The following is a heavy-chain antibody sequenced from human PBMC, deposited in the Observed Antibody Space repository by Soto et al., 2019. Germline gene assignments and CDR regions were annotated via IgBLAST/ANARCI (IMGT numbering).Heavy chain of an antibody. CDR1: GFTVSSYT. J-gene: IGHJ4*02. CDR3: ARGAGDLPY. V-gene: IGHV3-21*01. Sequence: EGQLVESGGGLVRPWGSLRLSCAASGFTVSSYTMTWVRQAPGKGLEWVSSSSFSSTNIHYADSVKGRFTISRDNAKNSLYLQMNSLRAEDTAVYYCARGAGDLPYWGQGTVVTVSS. D-gene: IGHD7-27*01. CDR2: SSFSSTNI.